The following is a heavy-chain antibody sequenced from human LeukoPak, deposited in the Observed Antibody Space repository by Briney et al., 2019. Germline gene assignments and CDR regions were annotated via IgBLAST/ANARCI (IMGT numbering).Heavy chain of an antibody. J-gene: IGHJ4*02. V-gene: IGHV4-61*01. D-gene: IGHD4-17*01. CDR2: IYHSGST. CDR1: GGSVSGGSYY. Sequence: SETLSLTCTVSGGSVSGGSYYWNWIRQPPGKGLEWIGYIYHSGSTNYNPSLKSRVTISIDTSKNQFSLKLSSVTAADTAVYYCARGSLQFGTVTYFDYWGQGTLVTVSS. CDR3: ARGSLQFGTVTYFDY.